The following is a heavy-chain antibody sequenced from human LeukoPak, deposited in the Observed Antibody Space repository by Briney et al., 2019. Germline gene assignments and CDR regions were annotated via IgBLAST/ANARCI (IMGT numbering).Heavy chain of an antibody. CDR3: ARDQYCSSTSCYTGYNWFDP. CDR2: IYTSGST. CDR1: GGSISSYY. V-gene: IGHV4-4*07. D-gene: IGHD2-2*02. Sequence: SETLSLTCTVSGGSISSYYWSWIRQPAGKGLEWIGRIYTSGSTNYNPSLKSRVTMSVDTSKNQFSLKLSSVTAADTAVYYCARDQYCSSTSCYTGYNWFDPWGQGTLVNVSS. J-gene: IGHJ5*02.